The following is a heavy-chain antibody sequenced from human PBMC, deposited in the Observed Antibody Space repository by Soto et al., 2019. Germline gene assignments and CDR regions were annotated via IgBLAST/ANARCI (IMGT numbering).Heavy chain of an antibody. CDR2: ISATGGST. J-gene: IGHJ4*02. V-gene: IGHV3-23*01. Sequence: PGGSLGLSCAASGFTFNNYAMSWVRQAPGKGLEWVATISATGGSTYYADSVKGRFTISRDNSKNTLYLQMNGLRVEDTAVYYCAKDRLAGNFDYWGQGTQVTVS. CDR3: AKDRLAGNFDY. CDR1: GFTFNNYA.